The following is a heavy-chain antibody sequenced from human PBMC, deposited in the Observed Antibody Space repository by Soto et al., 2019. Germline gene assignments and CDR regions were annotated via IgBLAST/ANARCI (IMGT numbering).Heavy chain of an antibody. CDR1: GGGLSDYP. D-gene: IGHD2-15*01. J-gene: IGHJ3*02. Sequence: NRSLKGSGGGLSDYPISRGIKAPRKGLEWMGRIIPILGIANYAQKFQGRVTITADKSTSTAYMELSSLRSEDTAVYYCACTYCSGGSCYYAFDIWGQGTMVTVSS. CDR3: ACTYCSGGSCYYAFDI. V-gene: IGHV1-69*02. CDR2: IIPILGIA.